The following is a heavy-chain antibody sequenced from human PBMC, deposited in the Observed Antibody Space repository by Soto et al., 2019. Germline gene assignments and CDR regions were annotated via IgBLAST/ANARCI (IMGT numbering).Heavy chain of an antibody. CDR2: INHSGST. CDR3: ARGPRGRFGERTYFDY. CDR1: VGSFSGYY. Sequence: ETLSLTCAVYVGSFSGYYWSWIRQPPGKGLEWIGEINHSGSTNYNPSLKSRVTISVDTSKNQFSLKLSSVTAADTAVYYCARGPRGRFGERTYFDYWGQGTLVTVSS. D-gene: IGHD3-10*01. V-gene: IGHV4-34*01. J-gene: IGHJ4*02.